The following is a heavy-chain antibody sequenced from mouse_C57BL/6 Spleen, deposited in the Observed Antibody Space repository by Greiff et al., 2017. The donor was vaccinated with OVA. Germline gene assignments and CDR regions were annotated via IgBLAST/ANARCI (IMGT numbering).Heavy chain of an antibody. CDR2: IHPNSGST. Sequence: VQLQQPGAELVKPGASVKLSCKASGYTFTSYWMHWVKQRPGQGLEWIGMIHPNSGSTNYNEKFKSKATLTVDKSSSTAYMQLSSLTSEDSAVYYCARSGLRQDWYFDVWGTGTTVTVSS. CDR1: GYTFTSYW. D-gene: IGHD2-2*01. J-gene: IGHJ1*03. V-gene: IGHV1-64*01. CDR3: ARSGLRQDWYFDV.